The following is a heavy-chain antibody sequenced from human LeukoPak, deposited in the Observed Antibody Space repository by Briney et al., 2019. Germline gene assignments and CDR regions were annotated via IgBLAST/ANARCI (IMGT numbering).Heavy chain of an antibody. Sequence: GGSLRLSCAASGFTVSSNYMSWVRQAPGKGLEWVAVISYDGSNKYYADSVKGRFTISRDNSKNTLYLQMNSLRAEDTAVYYCAKDPHGDYDILTGYPIYYFDYWGQGTLVTVSS. CDR2: ISYDGSNK. V-gene: IGHV3-30*18. CDR1: GFTVSSNY. D-gene: IGHD3-9*01. J-gene: IGHJ4*02. CDR3: AKDPHGDYDILTGYPIYYFDY.